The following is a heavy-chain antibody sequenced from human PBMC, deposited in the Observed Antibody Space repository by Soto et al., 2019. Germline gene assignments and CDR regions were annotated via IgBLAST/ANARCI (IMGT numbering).Heavy chain of an antibody. CDR3: ATSLVWDTAMVMVKDY. V-gene: IGHV3-7*03. CDR1: GFTFSSYW. CDR2: IKQDGSEK. Sequence: PVGSLRLSCAASGFTFSSYWMSWVGQAPGKGLEWVANIKQDGSEKYYVDSVKGRFTISRDNAKNSLYLQMNSLRAEDTAVYYCATSLVWDTAMVMVKDYWGQGTLVTVSS. J-gene: IGHJ4*02. D-gene: IGHD5-18*01.